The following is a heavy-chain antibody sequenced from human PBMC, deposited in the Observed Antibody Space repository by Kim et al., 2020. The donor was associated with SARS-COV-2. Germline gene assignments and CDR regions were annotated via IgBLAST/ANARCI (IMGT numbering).Heavy chain of an antibody. Sequence: GGSLRLSCSTYGFTFSHYAIHWLRQAPGKGLEWVAVVSFDGSRIYYADAVQGRFTISRDRSTNTVHLEMNDLSLEDTALYHCARDGGVEVSPAAIDYY. CDR3: ARDGGVEVSPAAIDYY. V-gene: IGHV3-30*03. J-gene: IGHJ6*01. D-gene: IGHD2-2*01. CDR2: VSFDGSRI. CDR1: GFTFSHYA.